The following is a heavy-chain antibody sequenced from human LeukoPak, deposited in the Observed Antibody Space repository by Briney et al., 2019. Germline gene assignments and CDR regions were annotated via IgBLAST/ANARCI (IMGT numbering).Heavy chain of an antibody. D-gene: IGHD6-13*01. J-gene: IGHJ4*02. V-gene: IGHV3-30*02. CDR3: AKFLAAAGISPFDY. CDR1: GFTFSSYG. Sequence: GGSLRLSCAASGFTFSSYGMHWVRQDPGKGLEWVAFIRYDGSNKYYADSVKGRFTIPRDNSKNTLYLQMNSLRAEDTAVYYCAKFLAAAGISPFDYWGQGTLVTVSS. CDR2: IRYDGSNK.